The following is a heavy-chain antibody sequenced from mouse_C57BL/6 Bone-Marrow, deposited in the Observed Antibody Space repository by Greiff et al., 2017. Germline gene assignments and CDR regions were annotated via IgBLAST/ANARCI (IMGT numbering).Heavy chain of an antibody. J-gene: IGHJ2*01. CDR2: ILPGSGST. V-gene: IGHV1-9*01. Sequence: QVHVKQSVAELMKPGASVKLSCKATGYTFTGYWIEWVKQRPGHGLEWIGEILPGSGSTNYNEKFKGKATFTADTSSNTAYMQLSSLTTEDSAIYYCARDGDYYGSLFDYWGQGTTLTVSS. CDR3: ARDGDYYGSLFDY. D-gene: IGHD1-1*01. CDR1: GYTFTGYW.